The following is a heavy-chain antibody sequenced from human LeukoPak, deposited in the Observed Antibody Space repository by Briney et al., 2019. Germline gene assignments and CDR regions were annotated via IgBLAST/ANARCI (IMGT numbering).Heavy chain of an antibody. CDR1: GYTFTGYY. J-gene: IGHJ4*02. Sequence: ASVKVSCKASGYTFTGYYMHWVRQAPGQGLEWMGWINPNSGGTNYAQKFQGRVTMTRDTSISTAYMELSRLGSDDTALYYCARAQTYGDSRLLLDYWGQGTLVTVSS. V-gene: IGHV1-2*02. CDR3: ARAQTYGDSRLLLDY. CDR2: INPNSGGT. D-gene: IGHD4-17*01.